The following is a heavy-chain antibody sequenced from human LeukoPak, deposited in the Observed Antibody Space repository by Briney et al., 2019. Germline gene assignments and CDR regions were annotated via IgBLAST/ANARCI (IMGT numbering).Heavy chain of an antibody. V-gene: IGHV5-51*01. CDR2: IYPDDSDT. CDR1: GYSFTSYW. CDR3: ARHSYYYDSSGHTSTFDY. Sequence: GESLKISCKGSGYSFTSYWIGWVRQMPGKGLEWMGIIYPDDSDTRYSPSFQGQVTISADKSISTAYLQWSSLKASDTAMYYCARHSYYYDSSGHTSTFDYWGQGTLVTVSS. J-gene: IGHJ4*02. D-gene: IGHD3-22*01.